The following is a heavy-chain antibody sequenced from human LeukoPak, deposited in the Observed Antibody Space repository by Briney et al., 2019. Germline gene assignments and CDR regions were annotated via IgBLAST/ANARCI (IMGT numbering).Heavy chain of an antibody. J-gene: IGHJ6*03. V-gene: IGHV5-51*01. D-gene: IGHD3-10*01. CDR1: GYSFTSYW. Sequence: GESLKISCKGSGYSFTSYWIGWVRQMPGKGLEWMGIIYPGDSDTRYSPPFQGQVTISADKSISTAYLQWSSLKASDTAMYYCARHGGYYGSGSPNYYYYYMDVWGKGTTVTVSS. CDR2: IYPGDSDT. CDR3: ARHGGYYGSGSPNYYYYYMDV.